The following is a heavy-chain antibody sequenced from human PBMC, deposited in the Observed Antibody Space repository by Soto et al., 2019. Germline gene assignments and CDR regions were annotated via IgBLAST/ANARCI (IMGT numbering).Heavy chain of an antibody. D-gene: IGHD6-13*01. J-gene: IGHJ5*01. CDR2: ITGSGSTT. V-gene: IGHV3-23*01. CDR1: EFTFSSNA. CDR3: AKDFTAYLSSWFHF. Sequence: EVQLLESGGGLVQPGGSLRLSCAAAEFTFSSNAMHWVRQAPGKGLEWVSGITGSGSTTFYADSVKGRFTISRDNSKNTLYLHMNSLRAEDPAIYYCAKDFTAYLSSWFHFWGQGTLVTVSS.